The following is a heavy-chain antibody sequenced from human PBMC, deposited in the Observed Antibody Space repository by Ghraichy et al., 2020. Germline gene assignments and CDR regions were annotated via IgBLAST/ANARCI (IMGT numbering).Heavy chain of an antibody. Sequence: GSLRLSCAASGFTFSSYSMNWVRQAPGKGLEWVSSISSSSSYIYYADSVKGRFTISRDNAKNSLYLQMNSLRAEDTAVYYCGGGAAAGTWGQEWGMDVWGQGTTVTVSS. V-gene: IGHV3-21*01. D-gene: IGHD6-13*01. CDR1: GFTFSSYS. CDR2: ISSSSSYI. J-gene: IGHJ6*02. CDR3: GGGAAAGTWGQEWGMDV.